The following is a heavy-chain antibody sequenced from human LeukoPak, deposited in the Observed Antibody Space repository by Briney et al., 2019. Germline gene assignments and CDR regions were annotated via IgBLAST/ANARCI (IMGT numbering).Heavy chain of an antibody. CDR3: ARMRVMTTMTNFDY. V-gene: IGHV5-51*01. CDR2: IYPDDSDT. J-gene: IGHJ4*02. D-gene: IGHD4-17*01. Sequence: GESLKISCKASGYSFNTYWIGWVRQTPGKGLEWMGIIYPDDSDTRYSPSFQGQVTISADKSISTAYLQWSSLQASDTAMYYCARMRVMTTMTNFDYWGQGTLVTVSS. CDR1: GYSFNTYW.